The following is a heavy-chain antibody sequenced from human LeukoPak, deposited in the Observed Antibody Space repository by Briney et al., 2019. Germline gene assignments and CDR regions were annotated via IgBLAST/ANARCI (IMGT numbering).Heavy chain of an antibody. J-gene: IGHJ6*03. D-gene: IGHD2-15*01. CDR1: GGSISSSSYY. CDR2: ISRSGSTK. Sequence: LSLTCTVSGGSISSSSYYWTWIRQPPGKGLEWVSSISRSGSTKYYADSVKGRFTISSDNANNSLLLQMNSLRAEDTAVYYCARVVRYCSGGNCYCGGLGYMDVWGKGTTVTTSS. CDR3: ARVVRYCSGGNCYCGGLGYMDV. V-gene: IGHV3-11*04.